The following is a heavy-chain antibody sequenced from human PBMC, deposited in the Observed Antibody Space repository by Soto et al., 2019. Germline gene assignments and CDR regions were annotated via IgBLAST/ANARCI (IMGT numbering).Heavy chain of an antibody. D-gene: IGHD4-17*01. CDR1: GFTFSTYW. CDR2: IKPDGSQR. CDR3: ARELPTVTTDAFDI. J-gene: IGHJ3*02. Sequence: GGSLRLSCGASGFTFSTYWMSWIRQAPGKGLEWVGNIKPDGSQRYIVDSVQGRFTTSRDNARNSVYLQTNSLRVEDTAVYYCARELPTVTTDAFDIWGQGTMVTVSS. V-gene: IGHV3-7*01.